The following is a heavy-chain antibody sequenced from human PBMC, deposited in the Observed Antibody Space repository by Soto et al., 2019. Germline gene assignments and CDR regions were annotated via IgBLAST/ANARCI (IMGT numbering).Heavy chain of an antibody. CDR2: IIPMLTVT. CDR1: GGTFSTYT. J-gene: IGHJ3*01. Sequence: QVHLVQSGAEVKKPGSSVKVSCKAAGGTFSTYTLIWVRQAPGQGLEWMGRIIPMLTVTNSAQKFQGRVTLTADKSTSTAFMELTSLRSDDTAVYYCSIGSWSAETFDVWGQGKMVTVSS. V-gene: IGHV1-69*02. D-gene: IGHD2-2*01. CDR3: SIGSWSAETFDV.